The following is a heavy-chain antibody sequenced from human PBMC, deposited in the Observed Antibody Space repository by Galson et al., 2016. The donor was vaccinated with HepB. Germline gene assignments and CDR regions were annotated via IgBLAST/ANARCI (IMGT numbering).Heavy chain of an antibody. J-gene: IGHJ5*02. CDR2: INHGGSA. CDR1: GGSFSGYY. V-gene: IGHV4-34*01. D-gene: IGHD6-19*01. CDR3: ARTQAVAGPNWFDP. Sequence: ETLSLTCGVSGGSFSGYYGSWIRQPPGKGLEWNGEINHGGSANYNPSLKSRVTFSVDTSKNQFSLKLRSVTAADTAIYYCARTQAVAGPNWFDPWGQGTLVSVSS.